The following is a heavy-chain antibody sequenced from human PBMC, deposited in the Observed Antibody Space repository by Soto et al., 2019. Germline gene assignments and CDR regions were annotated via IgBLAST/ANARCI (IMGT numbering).Heavy chain of an antibody. Sequence: QVQLQQWGAGLLKPSETLSLTCAVYGGSFRGYYWSWIRQPPGKGLEWIGEINHSGSTNYNPSLKSRVTIPVDTSKNQFSRNLSSGPAADPVVYYCARPRDSSSHFDHWGQGTLVTVPS. J-gene: IGHJ4*02. CDR3: ARPRDSSSHFDH. CDR1: GGSFRGYY. D-gene: IGHD6-6*01. V-gene: IGHV4-34*01. CDR2: INHSGST.